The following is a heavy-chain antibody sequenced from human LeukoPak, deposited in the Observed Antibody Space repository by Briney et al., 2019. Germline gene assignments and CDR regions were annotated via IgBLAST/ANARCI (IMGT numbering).Heavy chain of an antibody. CDR1: GFTFTSYW. CDR2: IKQDGSEK. CDR3: AKDPVGLWLGVDY. D-gene: IGHD3-10*01. J-gene: IGHJ4*02. V-gene: IGHV3-7*03. Sequence: GGSLRLSCAASGFTFTSYWMSWVRQAPGKGLEWVANIKQDGSEKYYVDSVKGRFTISRDSSKNTLYLQMNSLRAEDTAVYYCAKDPVGLWLGVDYWGQGTLVTVSS.